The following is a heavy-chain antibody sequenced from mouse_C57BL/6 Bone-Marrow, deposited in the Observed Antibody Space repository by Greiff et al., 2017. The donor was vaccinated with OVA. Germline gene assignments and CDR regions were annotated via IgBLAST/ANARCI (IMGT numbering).Heavy chain of an antibody. CDR1: GFNIKDDY. V-gene: IGHV14-4*01. Sequence: DVQLVESGAELVRPGASVKLSCTASGFNIKDDYMHWVKQRPEQGLEWIGWIDPENGDTEYASKFQGKATITADTSSNTAYLQLSSLTSEDTAVYYCTTDYDGAWFAYWGQGTLVTVSA. J-gene: IGHJ3*01. D-gene: IGHD2-4*01. CDR3: TTDYDGAWFAY. CDR2: IDPENGDT.